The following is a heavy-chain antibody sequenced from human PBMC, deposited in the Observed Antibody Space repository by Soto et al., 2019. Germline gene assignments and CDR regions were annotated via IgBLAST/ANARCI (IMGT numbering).Heavy chain of an antibody. V-gene: IGHV3-74*01. Sequence: EVQLVESGGGLVQPGGSLRLSCAASGFTFSSYWIHWVRQAPGKGLVWVSRINSDGSRTNYADSVKGRFTISRDNAENTLYLQMNSLRAEETAVYYCARGVRGAYGLDIWGQGTMVTVSS. CDR3: ARGVRGAYGLDI. J-gene: IGHJ3*02. CDR1: GFTFSSYW. D-gene: IGHD2-21*01. CDR2: INSDGSRT.